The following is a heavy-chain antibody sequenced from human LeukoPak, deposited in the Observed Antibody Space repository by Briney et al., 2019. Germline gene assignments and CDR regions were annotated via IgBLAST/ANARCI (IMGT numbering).Heavy chain of an antibody. CDR2: IYYSGST. CDR1: GGSITGYY. Sequence: SETLSPTCTVSGGSITGYYWTWIRQSPGKGLEWIGYIYYSGSTSYIPSLKSRVTIPIDTSKNQFSLNLSSVTAADTAVYYCARVPLRDCSSTSCLRYFYMDVWGKGTTVTVS. J-gene: IGHJ6*03. V-gene: IGHV4-59*13. D-gene: IGHD2-2*01. CDR3: ARVPLRDCSSTSCLRYFYMDV.